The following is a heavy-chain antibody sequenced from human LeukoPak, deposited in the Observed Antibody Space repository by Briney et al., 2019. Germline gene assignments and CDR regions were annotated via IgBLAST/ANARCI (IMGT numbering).Heavy chain of an antibody. Sequence: SQTLSLTCTVPGGSISSGDYYWSWIRQPPGRGLEYIGYIYYSGSTYYNPSLKSRVTISVDTSKTQFSLKLSSVTAADTAVYYCARGRGSGSLCFDYWGQGTLVTVSS. V-gene: IGHV4-30-4*01. CDR3: ARGRGSGSLCFDY. J-gene: IGHJ4*02. CDR1: GGSISSGDYY. D-gene: IGHD3-10*01. CDR2: IYYSGST.